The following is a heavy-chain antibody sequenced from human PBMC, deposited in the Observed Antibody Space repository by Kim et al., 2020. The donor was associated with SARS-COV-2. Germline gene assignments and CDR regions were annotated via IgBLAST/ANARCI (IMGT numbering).Heavy chain of an antibody. D-gene: IGHD6-13*01. CDR3: ARDGVVQQLDHNYFDY. V-gene: IGHV3-53*01. J-gene: IGHJ4*02. Sequence: SVEGRFTNSRDNSKNALYLQMNSLRAEDTAVYYCARDGVVQQLDHNYFDYWGQGTLVTVSS.